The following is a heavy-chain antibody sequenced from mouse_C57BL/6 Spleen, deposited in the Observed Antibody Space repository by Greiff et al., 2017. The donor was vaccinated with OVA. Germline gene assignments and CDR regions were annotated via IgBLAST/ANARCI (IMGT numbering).Heavy chain of an antibody. Sequence: VQLKESGPGLVQPSQSLSITCTVSGFSLTSYGVHWVRQSPGKGLEWLGVIWSGGSTDYNAAFISRLSISKDNSKSQVFFKMNSLQADDTAIYYCASSGVPYAMDYWGQGTSVTVSS. CDR2: IWSGGST. CDR1: GFSLTSYG. J-gene: IGHJ4*01. CDR3: ASSGVPYAMDY. V-gene: IGHV2-2*01.